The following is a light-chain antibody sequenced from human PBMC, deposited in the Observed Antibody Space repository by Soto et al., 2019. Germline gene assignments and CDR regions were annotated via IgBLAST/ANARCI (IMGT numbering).Light chain of an antibody. CDR3: QQYNNWPRT. J-gene: IGKJ1*01. Sequence: EIVMTQSPATLSVSPGERATLSCRSSQSVSSRYLALYQQKPGQAPRLLIYGASSRATGIPDRFSGSGSGTEFNLTISSLQSEDFGVYYCQQYNNWPRTFGQGTKVDIK. V-gene: IGKV3D-15*01. CDR2: GAS. CDR1: QSVSSRY.